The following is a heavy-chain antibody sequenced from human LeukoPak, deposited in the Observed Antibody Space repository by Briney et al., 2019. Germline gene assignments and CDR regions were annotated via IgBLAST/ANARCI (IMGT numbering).Heavy chain of an antibody. CDR1: GGSISSGGYY. CDR3: ARGRRNWFDP. V-gene: IGHV4-31*02. Sequence: PSETLSLTCTVSGGSISSGGYYWSWIRQHPGKGLEWIGYIYYSGSTYYNPSLKSRVTISVDTSKNQFSLKLSSVTAADTAVYYCARGRRNWFDPWGQGTLVTVSS. CDR2: IYYSGST. J-gene: IGHJ5*02.